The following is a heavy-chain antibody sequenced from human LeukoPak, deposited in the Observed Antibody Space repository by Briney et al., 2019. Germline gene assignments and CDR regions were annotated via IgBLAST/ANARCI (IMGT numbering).Heavy chain of an antibody. Sequence: GASVKVSCKASGYTFTGYYMHWVRQAPGQGLEWMGWTNPNNGGTNYAQKFQGRVTMTRDTSISTAYMELNRLRSDDTAVYYCARDPYSNYFDYWGQGTLVTVSS. CDR1: GYTFTGYY. V-gene: IGHV1-2*02. CDR3: ARDPYSNYFDY. J-gene: IGHJ4*02. D-gene: IGHD5-18*01. CDR2: TNPNNGGT.